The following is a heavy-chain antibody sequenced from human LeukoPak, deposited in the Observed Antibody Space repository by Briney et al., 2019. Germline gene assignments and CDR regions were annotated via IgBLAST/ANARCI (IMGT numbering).Heavy chain of an antibody. CDR2: ISSSGSTK. CDR1: GFTFSSYE. J-gene: IGHJ4*02. CDR3: AKSFRSTSLDY. Sequence: PGGSLRLSCAASGFTFSSYEMNWVRQAPGKGLEWVSYISSSGSTKFYADSVRGRFTISRDNAKFSLFLQMNSLRAEDTAVYYCAKSFRSTSLDYWGQGTLVTVSS. D-gene: IGHD2-2*01. V-gene: IGHV3-48*03.